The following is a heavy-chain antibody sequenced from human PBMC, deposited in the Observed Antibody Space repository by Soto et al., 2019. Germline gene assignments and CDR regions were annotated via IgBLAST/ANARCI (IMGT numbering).Heavy chain of an antibody. CDR1: GFTFSNAW. Sequence: PGGSLRLSCAASGFTFSNAWMSWVRQAPGKGLEWVGRIKSKTDGGTTDYAAPVKGRFTISRDDSKNTLYLQMNSLKTEDTAVYYCTARTTGTTACAFDIWRQGTMVTVSS. CDR3: TARTTGTTACAFDI. CDR2: IKSKTDGGTT. V-gene: IGHV3-15*01. D-gene: IGHD1-1*01. J-gene: IGHJ3*02.